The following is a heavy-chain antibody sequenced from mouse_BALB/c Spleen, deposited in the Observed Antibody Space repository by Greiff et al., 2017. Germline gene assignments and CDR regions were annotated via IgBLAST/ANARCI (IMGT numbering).Heavy chain of an antibody. V-gene: IGHV3-6*02. Sequence: EVKLVESGPGLVKPSQSLSLTCSVTGYSITSGYYWNWIRQFPGNKLEWMGYISYDGSNNYNPSLKNRISITRDTSKNQFFLKLNSVTTEDTATYYCARDTLITTVVATDAMDYWGQGTSVTVSS. CDR1: GYSITSGYY. CDR3: ARDTLITTVVATDAMDY. D-gene: IGHD1-1*01. J-gene: IGHJ4*01. CDR2: ISYDGSN.